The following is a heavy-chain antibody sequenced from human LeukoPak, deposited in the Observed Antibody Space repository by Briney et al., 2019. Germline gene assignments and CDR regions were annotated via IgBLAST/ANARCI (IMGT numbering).Heavy chain of an antibody. J-gene: IGHJ5*02. CDR3: ARNLELRS. V-gene: IGHV3-48*01. D-gene: IGHD4-17*01. Sequence: GGSLRLSCAASGFTFSSYSMKWVRQAPGKGLEWVSYISSSSSTIYYVDSVKGRFTISRDNAKNSLYLQMSSLRAEDTAVYYCARNLELRSWGQGTLVTVSS. CDR1: GFTFSSYS. CDR2: ISSSSSTI.